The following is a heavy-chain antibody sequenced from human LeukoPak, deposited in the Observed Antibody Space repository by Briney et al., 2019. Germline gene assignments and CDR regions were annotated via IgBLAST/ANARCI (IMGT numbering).Heavy chain of an antibody. CDR2: IYYSGNT. V-gene: IGHV4-59*01. CDR3: ARGNWNYEY. J-gene: IGHJ4*02. Sequence: SETLSLTCTVSGGSISSYFWSWIRQPPEKGLEWIGYIYYSGNTNYNPSLKSRVTISVDTSNNQFSLKLSSVTAADTAVYYCARGNWNYEYWGQGTLVTVSS. D-gene: IGHD1-7*01. CDR1: GGSISSYF.